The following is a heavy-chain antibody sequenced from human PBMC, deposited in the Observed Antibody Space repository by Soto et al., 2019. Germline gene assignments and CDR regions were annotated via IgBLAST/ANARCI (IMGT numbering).Heavy chain of an antibody. Sequence: GGSLRLSCAASGFTFSSYGMHWVRQAPGKGLEWVAVISYDGSNKYYADSVKGRFTISRDNSKNTLYLQMNSLRAEDTAVYYCAKAHRYYYDSSGYHLWQIIYYYYGMDVWGQGTTVTVSS. CDR2: ISYDGSNK. CDR3: AKAHRYYYDSSGYHLWQIIYYYYGMDV. V-gene: IGHV3-30*18. D-gene: IGHD3-22*01. CDR1: GFTFSSYG. J-gene: IGHJ6*02.